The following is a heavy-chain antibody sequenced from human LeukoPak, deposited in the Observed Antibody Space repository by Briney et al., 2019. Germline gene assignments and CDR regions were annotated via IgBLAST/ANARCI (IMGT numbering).Heavy chain of an antibody. CDR3: ARRGVVIRVILVGFHKAAYYFDS. CDR2: ISDSGGST. CDR1: GITLSNYG. D-gene: IGHD3-22*01. J-gene: IGHJ4*02. V-gene: IGHV3-23*01. Sequence: GGSLRLSCAVSGITLSNYGMSWVRQAPGKGLEWVAGISDSGGSTNYADSVKGRFTISRDNPKNTLYLQMNSLRAEDTAVYFCARRGVVIRVILVGFHKAAYYFDSWGQGALVTVSS.